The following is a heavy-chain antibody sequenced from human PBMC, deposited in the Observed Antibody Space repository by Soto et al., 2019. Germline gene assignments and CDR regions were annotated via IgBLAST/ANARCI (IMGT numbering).Heavy chain of an antibody. V-gene: IGHV1-24*01. CDR1: GYTLTELS. CDR2: FDPEDGET. J-gene: IGHJ4*02. Sequence: ASVKVSCKVSGYTLTELSMHWVRQAPGKGLEWMGGFDPEDGETIYAQKFQGRVTMTEGTSTDPAYMELSSLRSEDTAVYYCATAAPLGYCSSASCYYFDYWGQGTLVTVSS. CDR3: ATAAPLGYCSSASCYYFDY. D-gene: IGHD2-2*01.